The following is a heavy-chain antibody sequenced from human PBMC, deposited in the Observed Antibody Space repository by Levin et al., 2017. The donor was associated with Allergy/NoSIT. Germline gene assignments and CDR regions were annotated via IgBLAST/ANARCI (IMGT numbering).Heavy chain of an antibody. J-gene: IGHJ4*02. CDR2: ISSSSSYT. D-gene: IGHD4-17*01. CDR1: GFTFSDYY. V-gene: IGHV3-11*06. Sequence: NTGGSLRLSCAASGFTFSDYYMSWIRQAPGKGLEWVSYISSSSSYTNYADSVKGRFTISRDNAKNSLYLQMNSLRAEDTAMYYCARFRDYGSPNDYWGQGTLVTVSS. CDR3: ARFRDYGSPNDY.